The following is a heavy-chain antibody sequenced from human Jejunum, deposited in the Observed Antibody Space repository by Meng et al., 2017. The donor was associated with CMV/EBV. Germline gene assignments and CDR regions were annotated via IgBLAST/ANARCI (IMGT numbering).Heavy chain of an antibody. Sequence: SGFTLSSYEMNWVRQAPGKGLEWVSYIHNSGSVIYYAESVKGRFTISRDDAESSLFLQMNSLGAEDTAVYYCARVLKGGTYFENWGQGTQVTVSS. CDR1: GFTLSSYE. V-gene: IGHV3-48*03. CDR2: IHNSGSVI. J-gene: IGHJ4*02. CDR3: ARVLKGGTYFEN. D-gene: IGHD1-26*01.